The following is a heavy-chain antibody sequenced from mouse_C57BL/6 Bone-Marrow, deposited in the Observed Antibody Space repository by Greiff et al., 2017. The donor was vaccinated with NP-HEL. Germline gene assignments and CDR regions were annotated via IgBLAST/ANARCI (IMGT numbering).Heavy chain of an antibody. V-gene: IGHV5-17*01. CDR3: ARNVLVGFAY. Sequence: EVQLVESGGGLVKPGGSLKLSCAASGFPFGDYGMNWVRQAPEKGLEWVAYISSGGSTISYAETGKGRFTISRDNAKNTLFLQMTSLRSEDTAMYYCARNVLVGFAYWGQGTLVTVSA. D-gene: IGHD2-2*01. CDR2: ISSGGSTI. CDR1: GFPFGDYG. J-gene: IGHJ3*01.